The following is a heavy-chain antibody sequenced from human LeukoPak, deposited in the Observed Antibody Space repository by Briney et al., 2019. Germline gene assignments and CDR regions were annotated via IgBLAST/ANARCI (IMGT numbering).Heavy chain of an antibody. J-gene: IGHJ4*02. CDR3: AREGPIEVY. Sequence: SETLSLTCAVYGGSFSGYYWSWIRQPPGKGLEWIGEINHSGSTNYNPSLKSRVTISVDTSKNQFSLKLSSVTAADTAVYYCAREGPIEVYWGQGTLVTVSS. V-gene: IGHV4-34*01. CDR2: INHSGST. CDR1: GGSFSGYY.